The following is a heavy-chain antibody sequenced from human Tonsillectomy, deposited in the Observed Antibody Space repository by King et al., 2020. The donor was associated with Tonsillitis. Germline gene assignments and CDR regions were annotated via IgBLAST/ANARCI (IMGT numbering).Heavy chain of an antibody. CDR2: TRNKANSYTT. J-gene: IGHJ3*02. CDR3: ASRRLAARTNDAFDI. Sequence: VQLVESGGGLVQPGGSLRLSCAASGFTFSDHYMDWVRQAPGKGLEWVGRTRNKANSYTTEYASSVKGRFTISRDDSKNSLYLQMNSLKTEDTAVYYCASRRLAARTNDAFDIWGQGTMVTVSS. V-gene: IGHV3-72*01. D-gene: IGHD6-6*01. CDR1: GFTFSDHY.